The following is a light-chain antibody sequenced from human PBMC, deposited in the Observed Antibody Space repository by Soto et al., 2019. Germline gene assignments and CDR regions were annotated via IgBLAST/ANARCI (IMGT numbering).Light chain of an antibody. CDR1: QSISIY. CDR2: ASS. J-gene: IGKJ1*01. V-gene: IGKV1-39*01. Sequence: DIQMTQSPSSLSASVGDRVTITCRTSQSISIYLNWYQQIPGKAPKLLIYASSNLHTGVPSRFSGSASGTDFTLTIRSLQPEDFATYYCQQTYSNPRTFGQGTKVDIK. CDR3: QQTYSNPRT.